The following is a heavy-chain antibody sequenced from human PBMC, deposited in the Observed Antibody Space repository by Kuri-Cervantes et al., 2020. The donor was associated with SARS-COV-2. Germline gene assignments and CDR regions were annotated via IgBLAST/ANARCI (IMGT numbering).Heavy chain of an antibody. CDR3: ARPKEYSSSSGWFDP. J-gene: IGHJ5*02. CDR2: INHSGST. D-gene: IGHD6-6*01. Sequence: SQTLSLTCAVYGGSFSGYYWSWIRQPPGKGLEWVGEINHSGSTNYHPSLKSRVTISVDTSKNQFSLKLSSVTAADTAVYYCARPKEYSSSSGWFDPWGQGTLVTVSS. V-gene: IGHV4-34*01. CDR1: GGSFSGYY.